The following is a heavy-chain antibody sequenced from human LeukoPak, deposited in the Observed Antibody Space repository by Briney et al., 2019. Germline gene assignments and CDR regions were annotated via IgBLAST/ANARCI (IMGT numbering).Heavy chain of an antibody. CDR1: GFTFSSYS. Sequence: GGSLRLSCAASGFTFSSYSMNWVRQAPGKGLEWVSYISSSSSTIYYADSVKGRFTISRDNAKNSLYLQMNSLRAEDTAVYYCARDMVRGVIAYYFDYWGQGALVTVSS. D-gene: IGHD3-10*01. J-gene: IGHJ4*02. CDR3: ARDMVRGVIAYYFDY. CDR2: ISSSSSTI. V-gene: IGHV3-48*04.